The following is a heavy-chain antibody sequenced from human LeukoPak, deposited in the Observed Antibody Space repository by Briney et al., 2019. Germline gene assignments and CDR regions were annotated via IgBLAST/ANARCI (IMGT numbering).Heavy chain of an antibody. CDR2: IWYDGSNK. D-gene: IGHD3-10*01. Sequence: GGSLRLSCAASGFTFSSYVMHWVRQAPGKGLEWVAVIWYDGSNKYYADSVKGRFTISRDNSKNTLYLQMNSLRAEDTAVYYCARGHYYGSGSYYNPYYWGQGTLVTVSS. J-gene: IGHJ4*02. CDR3: ARGHYYGSGSYYNPYY. V-gene: IGHV3-33*01. CDR1: GFTFSSYV.